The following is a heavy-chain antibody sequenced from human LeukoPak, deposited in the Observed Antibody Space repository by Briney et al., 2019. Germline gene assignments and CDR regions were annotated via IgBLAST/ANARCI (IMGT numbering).Heavy chain of an antibody. V-gene: IGHV4-30-2*01. CDR3: ARGGGEEFGEYDVFDY. D-gene: IGHD3-10*01. CDR2: IYHSGRT. J-gene: IGHJ4*02. CDR1: GGSISSGGYS. Sequence: SETLSLTCAVSGGSISSGGYSCSWIRQPPGKGLEWIGYIYHSGRTYYNPSLKSRVTISIDRSKNQFSLRLSSVTAADTAVYYCARGGGEEFGEYDVFDYWGQGTLVTVSS.